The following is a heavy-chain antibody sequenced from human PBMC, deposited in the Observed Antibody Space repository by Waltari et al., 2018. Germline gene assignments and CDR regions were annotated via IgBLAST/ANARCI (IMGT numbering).Heavy chain of an antibody. CDR3: ARILASTTYYFDY. D-gene: IGHD1-26*01. Sequence: QLQLQESGPGLVKPSETLSLTCPVSGGSISSSSYYWGWVRQPPGKGLELIGSIYYSGITYYNPSLKSRVTISVDTSKNQFSLKLSSVTAADTAVYYCARILASTTYYFDYWGQGTLVTVSS. J-gene: IGHJ4*02. CDR1: GGSISSSSYY. CDR2: IYYSGIT. V-gene: IGHV4-39*01.